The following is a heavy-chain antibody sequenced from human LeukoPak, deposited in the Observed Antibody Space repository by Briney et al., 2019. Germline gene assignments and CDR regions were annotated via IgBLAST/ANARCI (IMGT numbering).Heavy chain of an antibody. Sequence: SETLSLTCTVSGGSISSYYWSWIRQPPGKVLEWIGYIYYSGSTNYNPSLKSRVTISVDTSKNQFSLKLSSVTAADTAVYYCARTKGDMDYYYYYMDVWGKGTTVTVSS. V-gene: IGHV4-59*01. J-gene: IGHJ6*03. CDR1: GGSISSYY. CDR3: ARTKGDMDYYYYYMDV. CDR2: IYYSGST. D-gene: IGHD3-16*01.